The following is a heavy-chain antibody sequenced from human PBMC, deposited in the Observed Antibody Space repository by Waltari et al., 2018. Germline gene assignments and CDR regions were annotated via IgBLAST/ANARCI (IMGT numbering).Heavy chain of an antibody. J-gene: IGHJ6*03. CDR3: ARTSTRDFYYMDV. CDR1: GYDFSTYW. Sequence: EVQLVQSGAEVKKPGESLRISCEGSGYDFSTYWITWVRHMPGKGLEWMGGIGPSDSYTNYSPSFRGHVTISVDRSISTAYIQWSGLRASDTAIYYCARTSTRDFYYMDVWGKGTTVTVSS. CDR2: IGPSDSYT. D-gene: IGHD1-1*01. V-gene: IGHV5-10-1*01.